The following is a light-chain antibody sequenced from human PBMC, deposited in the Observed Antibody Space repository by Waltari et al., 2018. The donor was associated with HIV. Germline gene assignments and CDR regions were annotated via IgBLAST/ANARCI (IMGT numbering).Light chain of an antibody. CDR3: SSYTSTKVL. CDR2: EVS. Sequence: QSALTQPASVSGSPGQSITISCIGTSSDVGGYNYVSWYPHHPGKAPKLMIYEVSNRPSGVSNRFSGSKSGNTASLTISGLQAEDEADYYCSSYTSTKVLFGGGTKLTVL. V-gene: IGLV2-14*01. J-gene: IGLJ2*01. CDR1: SSDVGGYNY.